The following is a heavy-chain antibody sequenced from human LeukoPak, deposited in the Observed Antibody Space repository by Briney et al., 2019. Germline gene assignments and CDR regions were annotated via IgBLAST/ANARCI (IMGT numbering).Heavy chain of an antibody. D-gene: IGHD1-1*01. Sequence: GGSLRLSCAVSGFTFSSSWMHWVRQAPGKGLEWVSAITNTGSTYYADSVKGRFTVSRDNSKNTLHLQMNSLRAEDTAVYYCAKHNIDYWGQGTLVTVSS. CDR3: AKHNIDY. V-gene: IGHV3-23*01. CDR1: GFTFSSSW. CDR2: ITNTGST. J-gene: IGHJ4*02.